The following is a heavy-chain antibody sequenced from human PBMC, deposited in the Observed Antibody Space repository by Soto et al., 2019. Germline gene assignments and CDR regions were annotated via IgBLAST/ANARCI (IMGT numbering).Heavy chain of an antibody. Sequence: GVSLRLSCAASGFTFSSYAMHWVRQAPGKGLEWVAVISYDGSNKYYADSVKGRFTISRDNSKNTLYLQMNSLRAEDTAVYYCARELSSRTEPPAPGQYYYYYYGMDVWGQGTKVTVSS. CDR2: ISYDGSNK. J-gene: IGHJ6*02. D-gene: IGHD6-13*01. CDR1: GFTFSSYA. CDR3: ARELSSRTEPPAPGQYYYYYYGMDV. V-gene: IGHV3-30-3*01.